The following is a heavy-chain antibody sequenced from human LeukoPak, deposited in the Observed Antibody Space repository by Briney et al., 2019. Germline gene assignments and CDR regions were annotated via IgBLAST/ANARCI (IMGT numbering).Heavy chain of an antibody. CDR3: ARTLGATAANSPFDP. J-gene: IGHJ5*02. Sequence: TGGSLRLSCAASGFISSSYWMSWVRQAPGKGLEWVANVKQDGSERYYGDSVKGRFTISRDNSKNTLYLQMNSLRAEDTAVYYCARTLGATAANSPFDPWGQGTLVTVSS. V-gene: IGHV3-7*01. CDR2: VKQDGSER. CDR1: GFISSSYW. D-gene: IGHD1-26*01.